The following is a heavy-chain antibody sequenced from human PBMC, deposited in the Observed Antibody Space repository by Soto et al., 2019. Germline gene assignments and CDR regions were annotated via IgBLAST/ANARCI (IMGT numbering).Heavy chain of an antibody. D-gene: IGHD3-10*01. CDR2: ISYDGSNK. V-gene: IGHV3-30*03. CDR1: GFPFTTYG. CDR3: VGGQYYFEY. J-gene: IGHJ4*02. Sequence: QVQLVESGGGVVQPGRSLRLSCAASGFPFTTYGMHWVREGPGKGLEWVAVISYDGSNKYYADSVKGRFTISRDNSKNTLYLHMNSLRPEDTALYYCVGGQYYFEYRGQGTLVTVSS.